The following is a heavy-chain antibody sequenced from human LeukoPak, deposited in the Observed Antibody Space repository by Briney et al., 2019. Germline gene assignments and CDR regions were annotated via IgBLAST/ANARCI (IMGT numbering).Heavy chain of an antibody. CDR3: AKKAQYNGNYPLDY. D-gene: IGHD1-26*01. J-gene: IGHJ4*02. Sequence: GGSLRLSCAASGLTFSSFAMNWVRQAPGKGLEWVSTISGSGGSTYYADSVKGRFTISRDNSKNTLYLQMNSLRAEDTALYFCAKKAQYNGNYPLDYWGQGTLVTVSS. V-gene: IGHV3-23*01. CDR2: ISGSGGST. CDR1: GLTFSSFA.